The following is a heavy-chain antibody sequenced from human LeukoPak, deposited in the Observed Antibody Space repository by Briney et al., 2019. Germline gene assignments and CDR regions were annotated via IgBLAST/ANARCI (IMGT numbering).Heavy chain of an antibody. J-gene: IGHJ4*02. CDR1: GXTFSSYW. CDR3: AREDHRGGYCSGGSCYSFDY. CDR2: IKQDGSEK. Sequence: GGSLRLSCAASGXTFSSYWMSWVRQAPGKGLEWVANIKQDGSEKYYVDSVKGRFPISREKAKNSLYLQMNSLRAEDTAVYYCAREDHRGGYCSGGSCYSFDYWGQGTLVTVSS. V-gene: IGHV3-7*05. D-gene: IGHD2-15*01.